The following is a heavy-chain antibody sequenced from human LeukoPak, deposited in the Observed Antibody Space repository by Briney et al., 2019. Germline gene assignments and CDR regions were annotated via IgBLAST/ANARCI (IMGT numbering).Heavy chain of an antibody. V-gene: IGHV5-51*01. CDR2: IYPGDSDT. CDR1: GYSFTSYW. CDR3: ARHCSGGSCYPSGTDY. D-gene: IGHD2-15*01. J-gene: IGHJ4*02. Sequence: GESLKISCKGSGYSFTSYWIGWVRQMPGKGLEWMGIIYPGDSDTRYSPSFQDQVTISADKSISTAYLQWSSLKASDTAMYYCARHCSGGSCYPSGTDYWGQGTLVTVSS.